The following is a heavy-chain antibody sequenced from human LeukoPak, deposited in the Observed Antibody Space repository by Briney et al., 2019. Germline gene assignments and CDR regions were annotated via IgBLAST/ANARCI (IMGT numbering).Heavy chain of an antibody. CDR1: GFTLSSYE. V-gene: IGHV3-23*01. Sequence: PGGSLRLSCTVSGFTLSSYEMSWIRQAPGKGLEWVSAISGSGGSTYYADSVKGRFTISRDTSRSTLYLQMNSLRAEDAAVYYCAKAPVTSCRGAFCYPFDYWGQGTLVTVSS. D-gene: IGHD2-15*01. CDR2: ISGSGGST. J-gene: IGHJ4*02. CDR3: AKAPVTSCRGAFCYPFDY.